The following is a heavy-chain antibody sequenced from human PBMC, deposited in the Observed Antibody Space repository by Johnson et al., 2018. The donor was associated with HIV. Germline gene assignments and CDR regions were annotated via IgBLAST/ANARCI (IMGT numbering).Heavy chain of an antibody. J-gene: IGHJ3*02. D-gene: IGHD4-23*01. Sequence: QVQLVESGGGVVQPGRSLRLSCAASGLTFRSYGMHWVRQAPGKGLEWVAVIWFDGSNKYYADSVKGRFTISRDNSKNTLYLQMNSLRAEDTAVYYCAKSPGKDHGGNSGAFDIWGQGTMVTVSS. V-gene: IGHV3-33*06. CDR1: GLTFRSYG. CDR3: AKSPGKDHGGNSGAFDI. CDR2: IWFDGSNK.